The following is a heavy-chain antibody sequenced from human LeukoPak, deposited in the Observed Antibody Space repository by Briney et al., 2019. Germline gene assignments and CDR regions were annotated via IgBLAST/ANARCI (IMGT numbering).Heavy chain of an antibody. V-gene: IGHV6-1*01. CDR3: ARGTGSLDY. CDR2: TYSRSKWYN. D-gene: IGHD1-26*01. J-gene: IGHJ4*02. CDR1: GDSVSSNSAS. Sequence: SQTLLLTCAISGDSVSSNSASWNWIRQSPSRGLEWLGRTYSRSKWYNDYAVSVKSRITINPDTSKNQFSLHLSSVTPDDTAVYYCARGTGSLDYWGQGTLVTVSS.